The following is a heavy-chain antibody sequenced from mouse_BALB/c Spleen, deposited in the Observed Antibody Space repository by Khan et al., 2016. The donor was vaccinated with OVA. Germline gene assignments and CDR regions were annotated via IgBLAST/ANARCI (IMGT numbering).Heavy chain of an antibody. V-gene: IGHV2-4-1*01. Sequence: QVQLKQSGPGLVEPSQSLSINCTVSGFSLTSYGVHWVRQSPGKGLEWLGMIWSGGSTDYNAAFISRLSIRKDNSKSQVFFKMNSLQADDTALYYCARSLLLAMDYWGQGTSVTVSS. CDR2: IWSGGST. J-gene: IGHJ4*01. CDR3: ARSLLLAMDY. CDR1: GFSLTSYG. D-gene: IGHD1-2*01.